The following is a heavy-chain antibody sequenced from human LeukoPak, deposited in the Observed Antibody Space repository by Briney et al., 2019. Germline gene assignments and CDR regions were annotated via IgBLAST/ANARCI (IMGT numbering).Heavy chain of an antibody. CDR3: AKAGTMIVVVIANFDY. CDR2: ISGSGGST. Sequence: PGGSLRLSCAASGFTFSSYAMSWVRQAPGKGLEWVSAISGSGGSTYYADSVKGRFTISRDNSKNTLYLQMNSLRAGDTAVYYCAKAGTMIVVVIANFDYWGQGTLVTVSS. D-gene: IGHD3-22*01. J-gene: IGHJ4*02. V-gene: IGHV3-23*01. CDR1: GFTFSSYA.